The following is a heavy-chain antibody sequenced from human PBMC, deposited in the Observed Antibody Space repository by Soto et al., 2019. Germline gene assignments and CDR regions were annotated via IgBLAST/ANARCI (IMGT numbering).Heavy chain of an antibody. CDR3: AREVGHMDV. CDR1: GYTFTTYG. CDR2: VSPYNGDT. V-gene: IGHV1-18*04. J-gene: IGHJ6*02. Sequence: ASVKVSCKASGYTFTTYGINLLRQAPGQGLEWMGWVSPYNGDTTYAQKVQGRVTMTTDTSTRTAYLELRSLRSDDTAVYYCAREVGHMDVWGQGTTVTVSS.